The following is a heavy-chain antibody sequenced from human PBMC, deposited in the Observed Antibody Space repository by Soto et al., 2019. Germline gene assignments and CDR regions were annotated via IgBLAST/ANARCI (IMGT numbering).Heavy chain of an antibody. CDR3: ARESSSSTQPTYYYYGMDV. CDR1: GYTFTSYG. D-gene: IGHD6-6*01. V-gene: IGHV1-18*01. J-gene: IGHJ6*02. CDR2: ISAYNGNT. Sequence: ASVKVSCKASGYTFTSYGISWVRQAPGQGLEWMGWISAYNGNTNYAQKLQGRVTMTTDTSTSTAYMELRSLRSDDTAVYYCARESSSSTQPTYYYYGMDVWGQGTTVTVSS.